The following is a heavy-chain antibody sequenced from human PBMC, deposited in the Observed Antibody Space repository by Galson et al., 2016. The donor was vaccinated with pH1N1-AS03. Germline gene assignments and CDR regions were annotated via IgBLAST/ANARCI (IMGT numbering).Heavy chain of an antibody. V-gene: IGHV5-51*01. CDR1: GYSFTSYW. D-gene: IGHD2-15*01. CDR3: SRQERFVIATTHRYYYGMDV. J-gene: IGHJ6*02. Sequence: QSGAEVKKPGEPLKISCKGSGYSFTSYWIGWVRQMPGKGLEWMGITYPGDSDTRYSPSFQGQVIISADKSISIAYLRWSSRKASDTAIYYLSRQERFVIATTHRYYYGMDVWGQGTTVTVSS. CDR2: TYPGDSDT.